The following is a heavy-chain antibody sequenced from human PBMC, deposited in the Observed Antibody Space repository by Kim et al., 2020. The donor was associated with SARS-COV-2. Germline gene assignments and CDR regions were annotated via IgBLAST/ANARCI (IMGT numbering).Heavy chain of an antibody. D-gene: IGHD2-15*01. CDR1: GFTFGDYW. V-gene: IGHV3-74*01. CDR3: TLGLGGCCVWIDF. J-gene: IGHJ4*01. Sequence: GGSLRLSCAASGFTFGDYWMHWFRQAPRKGLVWVSRIFVGGSTRDYAASLKGRFNISIDNAKNTRYLQMDSLRAEDTAGDSVTLGLGGCCVWIDFWG. CDR2: IFVGGSTR.